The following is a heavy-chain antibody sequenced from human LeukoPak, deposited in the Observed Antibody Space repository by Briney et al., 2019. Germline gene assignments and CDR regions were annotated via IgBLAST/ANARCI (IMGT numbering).Heavy chain of an antibody. CDR1: GYTFTSYG. V-gene: IGHV1-18*01. J-gene: IGHJ4*02. Sequence: ASVKVSCKASGYTFTSYGISWVRQAPGQGLEWMGWISAYNGNTNYAQKLQGRVTMTTDTSTSTAYMELRSLRSDDTAVYYCARVYRYCSSTSCYPPPFDYWGQGTLVTVSS. CDR3: ARVYRYCSSTSCYPPPFDY. CDR2: ISAYNGNT. D-gene: IGHD2-2*01.